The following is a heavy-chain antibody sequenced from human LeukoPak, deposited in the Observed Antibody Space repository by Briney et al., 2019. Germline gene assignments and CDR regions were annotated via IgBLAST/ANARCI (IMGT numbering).Heavy chain of an antibody. J-gene: IGHJ4*02. V-gene: IGHV3-30*03. Sequence: GRSLRLSCAASRFTFNTYGMHWVRQTPGKGLEWVAGISRDGNNKYYADPVKGRFTISRDNSRNTMFLQMNNLRAEDTAVYFCARAAYCSSTGCYFSGYAQRPLDYWGQGTLVTVTS. CDR1: RFTFNTYG. CDR3: ARAAYCSSTGCYFSGYAQRPLDY. CDR2: ISRDGNNK. D-gene: IGHD2-2*01.